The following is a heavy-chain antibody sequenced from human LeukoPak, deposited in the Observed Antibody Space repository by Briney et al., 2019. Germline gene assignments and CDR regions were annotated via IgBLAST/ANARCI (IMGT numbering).Heavy chain of an antibody. D-gene: IGHD2-21*01. Sequence: GASVKVSCKASGYTFTSYYMHWVRQAPGQGLEWMGTINPSGGSTSYAQKFQGRVTMTRDTSTSTVYMELSSLRSEDTAVYYCARDGEAGAYYYYGMDVWGQGTTVTVSS. CDR2: INPSGGST. V-gene: IGHV1-46*01. CDR3: ARDGEAGAYYYYGMDV. CDR1: GYTFTSYY. J-gene: IGHJ6*02.